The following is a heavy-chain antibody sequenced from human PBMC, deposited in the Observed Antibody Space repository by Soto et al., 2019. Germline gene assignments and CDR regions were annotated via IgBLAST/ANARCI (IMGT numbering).Heavy chain of an antibody. CDR2: IWYDGSNK. CDR3: ARNSYHYDSSGQLGMDV. D-gene: IGHD3-22*01. J-gene: IGHJ6*02. CDR1: GFTFSSYG. Sequence: QVQLVESGGGVVQPGRSLRLSCAASGFTFSSYGMHWVRQAPGKGLEWVAVIWYDGSNKYYADSVKGRFTISRDNSKNTLYLQINSLRAEDTAVYYCARNSYHYDSSGQLGMDVWGQGTTVTVSS. V-gene: IGHV3-33*01.